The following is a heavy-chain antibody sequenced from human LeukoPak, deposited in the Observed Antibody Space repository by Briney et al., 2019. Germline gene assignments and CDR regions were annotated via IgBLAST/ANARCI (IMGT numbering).Heavy chain of an antibody. Sequence: SETLSLTCTVSGGSISSYYWSWIRQPPGKGLEWIGYIYYSGSTNYNPSLKSRVTISVDTSKNQFSLKLSSVTAADTAVYYCARVHGDYGSKYYYYYMDVWGNGTTVTVSS. J-gene: IGHJ6*03. CDR3: ARVHGDYGSKYYYYYMDV. CDR1: GGSISSYY. D-gene: IGHD4-17*01. CDR2: IYYSGST. V-gene: IGHV4-59*01.